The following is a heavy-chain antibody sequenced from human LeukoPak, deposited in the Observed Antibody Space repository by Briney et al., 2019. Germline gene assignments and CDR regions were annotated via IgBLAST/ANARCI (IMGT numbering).Heavy chain of an antibody. Sequence: GGSLRLSCAASGFTFSNYWMSWVRQAPGKGPEWVANIKQDGSEKYYVDTVKGRFTISRDNAENSLYLQMYSLRAEDTALYYCARQLYGIFTWGQGTLVTVSS. CDR2: IKQDGSEK. D-gene: IGHD2/OR15-2a*01. CDR3: ARQLYGIFT. CDR1: GFTFSNYW. J-gene: IGHJ4*02. V-gene: IGHV3-7*01.